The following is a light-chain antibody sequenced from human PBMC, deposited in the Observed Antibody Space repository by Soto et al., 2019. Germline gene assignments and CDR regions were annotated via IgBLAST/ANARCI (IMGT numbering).Light chain of an antibody. CDR2: WAS. CDR1: QSVFYSSNNKNY. Sequence: IVMTESPDSLTVSLGARAPINCKSSQSVFYSSNNKNYLAWYQQKPGQSPKLLIYWASTRESGVPDRFSGSGSGTDFTLTISSLQAGDVAVYYCQQYYSTPRTFGQGTRLEIK. V-gene: IGKV4-1*01. J-gene: IGKJ5*01. CDR3: QQYYSTPRT.